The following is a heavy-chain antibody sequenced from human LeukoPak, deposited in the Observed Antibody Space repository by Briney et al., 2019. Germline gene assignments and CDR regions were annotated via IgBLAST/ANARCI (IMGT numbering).Heavy chain of an antibody. CDR3: AREGDYGDPWWFDP. J-gene: IGHJ5*02. Sequence: GGSLRLSCAASGFTFSSYDMTWVRQTPGKGLEWVALISRSGGTTYYADSVKGRFTISRDNSKNTLYLQMNSLRAEDTAVYYCAREGDYGDPWWFDPGGQGTLVTVSA. CDR1: GFTFSSYD. V-gene: IGHV3-23*01. CDR2: ISRSGGTT. D-gene: IGHD4-17*01.